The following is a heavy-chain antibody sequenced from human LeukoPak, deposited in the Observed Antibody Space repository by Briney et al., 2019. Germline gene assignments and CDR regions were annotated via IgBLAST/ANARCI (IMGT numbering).Heavy chain of an antibody. CDR1: GFTFSSYG. Sequence: GGSLRLSCAASGFTFSSYGMHWVRQAPGKGLEWVAFIRYDGSNKYYADSVKGRFTISRDNSKNTLYLQMNSLRAEDTAVYYCARGSGNYANWFDPWGQGTLVTVSS. CDR3: ARGSGNYANWFDP. J-gene: IGHJ5*02. D-gene: IGHD4-11*01. V-gene: IGHV3-30*02. CDR2: IRYDGSNK.